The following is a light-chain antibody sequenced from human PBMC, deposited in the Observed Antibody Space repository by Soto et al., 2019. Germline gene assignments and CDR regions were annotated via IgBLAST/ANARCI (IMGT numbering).Light chain of an antibody. CDR1: QDIRDD. Sequence: IQVTQAPSSLSASVGDRVTITCRASQDIRDDLGWYQQKPGKAPRLVIYGVSHLQSGVPSRFSGSGFGTDFSLTISSLQPEDSATYYCQHYHNYMYTFGQGTNLEI. CDR2: GVS. V-gene: IGKV1-6*01. CDR3: QHYHNYMYT. J-gene: IGKJ2*01.